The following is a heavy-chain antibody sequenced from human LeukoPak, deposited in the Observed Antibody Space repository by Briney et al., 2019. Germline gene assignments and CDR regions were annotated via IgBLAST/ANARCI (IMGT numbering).Heavy chain of an antibody. CDR1: GFTFSTNG. D-gene: IGHD3-9*01. CDR3: VKDFEWSFDY. J-gene: IGHJ4*02. V-gene: IGHV3-30*02. CDR2: IRYHGNEK. Sequence: PGGSLRLSCAASGFTFSTNGMHWVRQAPGKGLEWVTYIRYHGNEKYYAESVRGRFTISRDNSKNTLFLQMHSLRAEDTAVYYCVKDFEWSFDYWGQGTLVTVSS.